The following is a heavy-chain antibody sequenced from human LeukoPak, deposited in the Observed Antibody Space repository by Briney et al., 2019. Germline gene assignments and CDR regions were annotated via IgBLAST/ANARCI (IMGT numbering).Heavy chain of an antibody. V-gene: IGHV4-59*08. D-gene: IGHD3-3*01. CDR2: ISHSGST. J-gene: IGHJ4*02. CDR1: GGSISSYY. CDR3: ARQVADFWSGNPFDY. Sequence: SETLSLTCTVSGGSISSYYWSWIRQPPGKGLEWIGHISHSGSTNYNPSLKSRVTISVDTSKNQFSLKLSSVTAADTAVYCCARQVADFWSGNPFDYWGQGTLVTVSS.